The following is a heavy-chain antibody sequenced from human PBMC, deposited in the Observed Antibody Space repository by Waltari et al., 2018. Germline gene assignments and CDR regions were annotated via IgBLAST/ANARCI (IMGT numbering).Heavy chain of an antibody. CDR3: ARLHRGLAFDY. J-gene: IGHJ4*02. V-gene: IGHV4-31*01. D-gene: IGHD6-19*01. Sequence: QVQLQESGPGLVKPSQTLSLTCTVSGGSIRSGGYYWSWIRQHPGKGLEWIGYIYYSGSTYYNPSLKSLVTISVDTSKNQFSLKLSSVTAADTAVYYCARLHRGLAFDYWGQGTLVTVSS. CDR2: IYYSGST. CDR1: GGSIRSGGYY.